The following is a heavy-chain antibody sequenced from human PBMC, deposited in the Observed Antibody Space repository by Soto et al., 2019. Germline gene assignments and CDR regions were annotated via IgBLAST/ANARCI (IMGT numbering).Heavy chain of an antibody. CDR2: IRSKAYGGTT. CDR1: GFTFGDYA. CDR3: TRDEARYCSSTSCYIGGHYYYGMDV. V-gene: IGHV3-49*03. J-gene: IGHJ6*02. Sequence: GGSLRLSCTASGFTFGDYAMSWFRQAPGKGLEWVGFIRSKAYGGTTEYAAPVKGRFTISRDDSKSIAYLQMNSLKTEDTAVYYCTRDEARYCSSTSCYIGGHYYYGMDVWGQGTTVTVSS. D-gene: IGHD2-2*02.